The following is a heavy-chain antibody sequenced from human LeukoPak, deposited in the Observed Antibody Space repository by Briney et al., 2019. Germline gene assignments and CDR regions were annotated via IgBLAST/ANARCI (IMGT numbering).Heavy chain of an antibody. CDR1: GYTFTGYY. J-gene: IGHJ4*02. V-gene: IGHV1-2*02. CDR3: ARVGPHRKMATTRYYFDY. Sequence: VASVKVSCKASGYTFTGYYMHWVRQAPGQGLEWMGWINPNSGGINYAQKFQGRVTMTGDTSISTANMELRSLRSDDTAVYYCARVGPHRKMATTRYYFDYWGQGTLVTVFS. CDR2: INPNSGGI. D-gene: IGHD5-24*01.